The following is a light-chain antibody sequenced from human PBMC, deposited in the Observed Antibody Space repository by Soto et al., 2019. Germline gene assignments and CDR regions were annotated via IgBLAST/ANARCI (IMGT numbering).Light chain of an antibody. CDR3: QQYDESPI. CDR2: GAS. J-gene: IGKJ4*01. CDR1: QSVSNSY. V-gene: IGKV3-20*01. Sequence: EIVLTQFPGTLSLSPGERATLSCRASQSVSNSYLTWYQQKPGQAPRLLIFGASNRATGIPDRFSGSGSGTDFTLTISRLEPEDFAVYWCQQYDESPIFGGGTKVEIK.